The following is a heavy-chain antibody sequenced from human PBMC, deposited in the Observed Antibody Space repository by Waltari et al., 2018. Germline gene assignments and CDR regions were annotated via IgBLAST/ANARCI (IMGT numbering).Heavy chain of an antibody. V-gene: IGHV4-39*01. Sequence: QLQLQESGPGLVKPSETLSLPCTVSGGSISSSSYYWGWIRQPPGTGLERIGSIYYSGSTYYNPSLKSRVTISVDTSKNQFSLKLSSVTAADTAVYYCARAEGYYDFWSGYYRGFNWFDPWGQGTLVTVSS. CDR3: ARAEGYYDFWSGYYRGFNWFDP. D-gene: IGHD3-3*01. J-gene: IGHJ5*02. CDR2: IYYSGST. CDR1: GGSISSSSYY.